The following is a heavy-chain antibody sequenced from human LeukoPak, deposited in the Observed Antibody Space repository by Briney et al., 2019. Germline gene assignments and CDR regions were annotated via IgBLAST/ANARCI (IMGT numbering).Heavy chain of an antibody. V-gene: IGHV3-66*01. J-gene: IGHJ5*02. CDR2: IFSGGST. CDR3: ARDPGAAAGNLWS. D-gene: IGHD6-25*01. Sequence: GGSLRLSCVVSGLTVSNNYMTWVRQAPGKGLEWVSLIFSGGSTYYADSVKGRFTISGDSSKNTLYLQMNSLRAEDTALYYCARDPGAAAGNLWSWGQGTLVTVSS. CDR1: GLTVSNNY.